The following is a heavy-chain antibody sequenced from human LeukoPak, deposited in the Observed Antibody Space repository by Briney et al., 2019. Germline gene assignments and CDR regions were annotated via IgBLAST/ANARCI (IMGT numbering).Heavy chain of an antibody. D-gene: IGHD3-22*01. V-gene: IGHV4-61*02. Sequence: SETLSLTCTVSGGSISSGSYYWSWIRQPAGKGLEWIGRIYTSGSTNYNPSLKSRVTISVDTSKNQFSLKLSSVTAADTAVYYCARGSISYYYDSSGYNLFLGFDPWGQGTLVTVSS. J-gene: IGHJ5*02. CDR2: IYTSGST. CDR3: ARGSISYYYDSSGYNLFLGFDP. CDR1: GGSISSGSYY.